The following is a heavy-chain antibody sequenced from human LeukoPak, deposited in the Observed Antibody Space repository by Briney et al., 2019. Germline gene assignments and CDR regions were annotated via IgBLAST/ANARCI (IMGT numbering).Heavy chain of an antibody. CDR2: ISGGGGTT. D-gene: IGHD4-17*01. Sequence: GGSLRLSCAASGFTFSSYAMSWVRQAPGNGLDWVSAISGGGGTTYYADSVRGRFTISRDNSKNTLYLQMNSLRAEDTAVYYCAKDYGNDAFDIWGQGTMVTVSS. CDR3: AKDYGNDAFDI. V-gene: IGHV3-23*01. J-gene: IGHJ3*02. CDR1: GFTFSSYA.